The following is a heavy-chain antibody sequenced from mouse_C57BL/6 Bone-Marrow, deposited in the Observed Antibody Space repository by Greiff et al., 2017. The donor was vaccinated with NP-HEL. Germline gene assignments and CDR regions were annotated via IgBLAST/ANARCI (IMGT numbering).Heavy chain of an antibody. CDR1: GYTFTSYW. CDR3: AIYDYDGFFDY. J-gene: IGHJ2*01. Sequence: QVQLKQPGAELVKPGASVKVSCKASGYTFTSYWMHWVKQRPGQGLEWIGRIHPSDSDTNYNQKFKGKATLTVDKSSSTAYMQLSSLTSEDSAVYYCAIYDYDGFFDYWGKGTTLTVSS. CDR2: IHPSDSDT. D-gene: IGHD2-4*01. V-gene: IGHV1-74*01.